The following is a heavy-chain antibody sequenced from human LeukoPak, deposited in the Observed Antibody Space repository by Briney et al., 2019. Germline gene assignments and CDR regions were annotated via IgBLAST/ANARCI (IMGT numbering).Heavy chain of an antibody. CDR2: ISAYNGNT. CDR1: GYTFTTYG. CDR3: ARHTTGYDSPRDSFNI. V-gene: IGHV1-18*01. D-gene: IGHD2-15*01. J-gene: IGHJ3*02. Sequence: ASVKVSCKTSGYTFTTYGISWVRQAPGQGLEWMGWISAYNGNTNYAQKFQGRVTMTRDVSTSTVYMELSSLRSEDTAVYYCARHTTGYDSPRDSFNIWGQGTMVTVSS.